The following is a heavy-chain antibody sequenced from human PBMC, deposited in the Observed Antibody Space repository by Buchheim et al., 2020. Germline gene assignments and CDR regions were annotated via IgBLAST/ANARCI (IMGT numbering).Heavy chain of an antibody. CDR2: IYTSGST. V-gene: IGHV4-61*02. J-gene: IGHJ4*02. Sequence: QVQLQESGPGLVKPSQTLSLTCTVSGGSISSGSYYWSWIRQPAGKGLEWIGRIYTSGSTNYNPSLKSRVTISVDTSKNQFSLKLSSVTAADTAVYYCARVVVTNYFDYWGQGTL. D-gene: IGHD2-2*01. CDR1: GGSISSGSYY. CDR3: ARVVVTNYFDY.